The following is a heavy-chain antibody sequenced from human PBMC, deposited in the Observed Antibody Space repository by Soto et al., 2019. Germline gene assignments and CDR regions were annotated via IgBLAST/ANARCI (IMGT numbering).Heavy chain of an antibody. CDR2: IYSGGST. V-gene: IGHV3-53*01. CDR3: ARGRTQFDY. CDR1: GFTFSSYA. J-gene: IGHJ4*02. Sequence: HPGGSLRLSCAASGFTFSSYAMSWVRQAPGKGLEWVSVIYSGGSTYYADSVKGRFTISRDNSKNTLYLQMNSLRAEDTAVYYCARGRTQFDYWGQGTLVTVSS.